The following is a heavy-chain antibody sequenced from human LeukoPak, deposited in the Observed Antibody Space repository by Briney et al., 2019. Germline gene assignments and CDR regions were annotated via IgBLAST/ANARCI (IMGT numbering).Heavy chain of an antibody. CDR2: MYTSGST. J-gene: IGHJ4*02. Sequence: SETLSLTCTVSGGSISSYYWSWIRQPAGKGLEWIGRMYTSGSTNYNPSLKGRVTMSVDTFKNHFSLKLSSVTAADTAVYYCARESANRTRSLDYWGQGTLVTVSS. D-gene: IGHD2-2*01. CDR1: GGSISSYY. CDR3: ARESANRTRSLDY. V-gene: IGHV4-4*07.